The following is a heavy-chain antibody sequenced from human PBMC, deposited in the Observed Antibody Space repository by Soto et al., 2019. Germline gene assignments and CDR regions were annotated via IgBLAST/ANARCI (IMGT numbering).Heavy chain of an antibody. CDR2: IKEDGSEN. J-gene: IGHJ4*02. V-gene: IGHV3-7*01. CDR1: GFMFSDYG. CDR3: ARDGTSITKIRRNDY. Sequence: ESGGGLVQPGGSLRRSCAASGFMFSDYGMIWARQAPRKGLEWVASIKEDGSENFYVDSVKGRFTISRDNTKNSLYLQMNSLRAEDTAGYYCARDGTSITKIRRNDYWGQGTLVTVSS. D-gene: IGHD1-26*01.